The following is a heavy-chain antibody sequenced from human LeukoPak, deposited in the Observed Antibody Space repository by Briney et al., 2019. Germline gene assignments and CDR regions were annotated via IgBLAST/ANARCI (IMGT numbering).Heavy chain of an antibody. CDR2: IYSGGNT. V-gene: IGHV3-53*01. J-gene: IGHJ4*02. D-gene: IGHD3-22*01. CDR1: GFTVSSNY. Sequence: GGSLRLSCAASGFTVSSNYMSWVRQAPGKGLEWVSLIYSGGNTYYADSVKGRFTISRDSSKNTLYLQMNSLRAEDTAVYYCARDVSGYYHSSAPEWGQGTLVTVSS. CDR3: ARDVSGYYHSSAPE.